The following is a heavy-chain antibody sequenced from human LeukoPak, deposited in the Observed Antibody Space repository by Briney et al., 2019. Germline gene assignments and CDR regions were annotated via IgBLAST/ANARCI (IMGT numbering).Heavy chain of an antibody. CDR3: ARTTLEMATVLFDF. J-gene: IGHJ4*02. V-gene: IGHV4-30-4*07. Sequence: SETLSLTCAVSGGSISSGGYSWTWIRQPPGKGLEWIGYIYYSGSTYYNPSLKSRITISVGTSKNQFSLRLSSVTAADTAVYYCARTTLEMATVLFDFWGQGTLVTVSS. CDR2: IYYSGST. D-gene: IGHD5-24*01. CDR1: GGSISSGGYS.